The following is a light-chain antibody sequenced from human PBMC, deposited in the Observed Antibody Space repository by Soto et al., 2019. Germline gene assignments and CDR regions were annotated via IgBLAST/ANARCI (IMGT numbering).Light chain of an antibody. Sequence: DIQMTQAPSSLSASVGDRVNITCRASQNIRNSLNWYQQKPGKAPKLLISSTSSLQSGVPSRFSGSGSGTDFNLTISSLQPEDFESYYCQQSYSTPSITFGQGTRLEI. CDR1: QNIRNS. V-gene: IGKV1-39*01. CDR3: QQSYSTPSIT. CDR2: STS. J-gene: IGKJ5*01.